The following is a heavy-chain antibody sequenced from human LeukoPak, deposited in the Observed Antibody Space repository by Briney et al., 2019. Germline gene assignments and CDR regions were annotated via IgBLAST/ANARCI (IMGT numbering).Heavy chain of an antibody. V-gene: IGHV1-2*02. CDR3: ARDLTGAAAGPTLTRLLDLPFDY. CDR2: INPNSGGT. Sequence: ASVKVSCKASGYTFTGYYMHWVRQAPGQGLEWMGWINPNSGGTNYAQKLQGRVTMTTDTSTSTAYMELRSLRSDDTAVYYCARDLTGAAAGPTLTRLLDLPFDYWGQGTLVTVSP. D-gene: IGHD6-13*01. CDR1: GYTFTGYY. J-gene: IGHJ4*02.